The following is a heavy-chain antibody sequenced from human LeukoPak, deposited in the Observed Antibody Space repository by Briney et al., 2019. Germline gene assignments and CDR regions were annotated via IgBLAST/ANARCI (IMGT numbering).Heavy chain of an antibody. J-gene: IGHJ6*02. CDR3: AKAPAPYYYYYGMDV. V-gene: IGHV3-23*01. CDR2: ISDNGVTR. Sequence: PGGSLRLSCAASGFTFSSYVMNWVRQAPGKGLEWVSSISDNGVTRYYAASVKGRFTISRDNSGNTVYLQMNSLRAEDTAIYYCAKAPAPYYYYYGMDVWGQGTAVTVSS. CDR1: GFTFSSYV.